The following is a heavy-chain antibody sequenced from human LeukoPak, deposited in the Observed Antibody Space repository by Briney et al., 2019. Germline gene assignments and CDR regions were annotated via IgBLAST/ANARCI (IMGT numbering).Heavy chain of an antibody. Sequence: SETLSLTCTVSGGSISSYYWSWIRQPPGKGLEWIGYIYYSGSTYYNPSLKSRVIISVDTSKNQFSLKLSSVTAADTAVYYCARDAPYCSSTSCSNPRYYYYYTDVWGKGTTVTVSS. CDR2: IYYSGST. J-gene: IGHJ6*03. CDR3: ARDAPYCSSTSCSNPRYYYYYTDV. V-gene: IGHV4-59*12. CDR1: GGSISSYY. D-gene: IGHD2-2*01.